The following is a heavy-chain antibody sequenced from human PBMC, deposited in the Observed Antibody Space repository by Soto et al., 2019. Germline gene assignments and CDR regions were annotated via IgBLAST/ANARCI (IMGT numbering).Heavy chain of an antibody. J-gene: IGHJ6*02. Sequence: GGSLRLSCVASGFTFSSYGMHWVRQAPGKGLEWVAIIAYDGSSEYYADSVKGRFTISRDNSKNTLYLQMNSLRGDDTAVYYCAKVLEDYYGVDVWGQGTTVTVSS. CDR3: AKVLEDYYGVDV. V-gene: IGHV3-30*18. CDR1: GFTFSSYG. CDR2: IAYDGSSE.